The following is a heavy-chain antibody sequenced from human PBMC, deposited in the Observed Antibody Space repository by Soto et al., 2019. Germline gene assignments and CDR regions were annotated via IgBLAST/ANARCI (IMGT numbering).Heavy chain of an antibody. V-gene: IGHV4-34*01. CDR3: ASLITTNTN. Sequence: QVQLQQWGAGLLKPSETLSLTCAVYGGSLSGYYWSWIRQPPGKGLEWIGEINHSGSTNYNPSLKSRVTISVDTSKNQFSLKLSSVTAADTAVYYCASLITTNTNWGQGTLVTVSS. J-gene: IGHJ4*02. D-gene: IGHD3-22*01. CDR2: INHSGST. CDR1: GGSLSGYY.